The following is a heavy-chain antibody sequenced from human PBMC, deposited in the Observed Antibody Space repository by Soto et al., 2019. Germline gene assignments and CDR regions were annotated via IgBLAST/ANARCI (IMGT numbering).Heavy chain of an antibody. D-gene: IGHD6-19*01. CDR3: AKGASSGWSDDAFDI. Sequence: PGGSLRLSCAASGFTFSNYAMSWVRQAPGKGLEWVSSLSGSGGTRYHADSVKGRFTISRDNSKNTVYLQMDSLRDEDTAVYYCAKGASSGWSDDAFDIWGQGTMVTVSS. J-gene: IGHJ3*02. CDR1: GFTFSNYA. CDR2: LSGSGGTR. V-gene: IGHV3-23*01.